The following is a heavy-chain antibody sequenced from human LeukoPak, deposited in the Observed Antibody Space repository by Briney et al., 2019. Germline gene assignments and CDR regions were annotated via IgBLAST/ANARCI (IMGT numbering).Heavy chain of an antibody. Sequence: GASVKVSCKASGYTFTSYAMHWVRQAPGQRLEWMGWINAGNGNTKYSQKFRGRVTITRDTSASTAYMELSSLRSEDTAVYYCARARIAAAVHFDYWGQGTLVTVSS. CDR3: ARARIAAAVHFDY. D-gene: IGHD6-13*01. V-gene: IGHV1-3*01. J-gene: IGHJ4*02. CDR2: INAGNGNT. CDR1: GYTFTSYA.